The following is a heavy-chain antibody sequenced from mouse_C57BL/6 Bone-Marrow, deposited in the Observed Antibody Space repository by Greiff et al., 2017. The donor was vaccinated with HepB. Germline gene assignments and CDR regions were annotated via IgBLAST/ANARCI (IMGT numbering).Heavy chain of an antibody. Sequence: EVKLMESGGGLVQSGRSLRLSCATSGFTFSDFYMEWVRQAPGKGLEWIAASRNKANDYTTEYSASVKGRFIVSRDTSQSILYLQMNALRAEDTAIYYCARDGNSSGYAMDYWGQGTSVTVSS. J-gene: IGHJ4*01. D-gene: IGHD3-2*02. V-gene: IGHV7-1*01. CDR1: GFTFSDFY. CDR3: ARDGNSSGYAMDY. CDR2: SRNKANDYTT.